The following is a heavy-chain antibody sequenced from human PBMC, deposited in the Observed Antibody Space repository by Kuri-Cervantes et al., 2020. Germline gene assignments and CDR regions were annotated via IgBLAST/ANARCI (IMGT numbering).Heavy chain of an antibody. CDR3: ATHYELVDIVATTGFDY. V-gene: IGHV3-23*01. CDR1: GFAFSDYA. D-gene: IGHD5-12*01. Sequence: GGSLRLSCAASGFAFSDYAMMWVRQAPGKGLEWVSGIRVSGDTAYYADSVKGRFIVSRDNSKNTLYLQMISLRAEDTAVYYCATHYELVDIVATTGFDYWGQGTLVTVSS. J-gene: IGHJ4*02. CDR2: IRVSGDTA.